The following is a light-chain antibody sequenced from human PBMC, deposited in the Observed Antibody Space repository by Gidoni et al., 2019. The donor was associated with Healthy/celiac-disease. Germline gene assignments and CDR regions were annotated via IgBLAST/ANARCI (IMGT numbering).Light chain of an antibody. CDR2: GAS. CDR3: QQYNNWPPGX. V-gene: IGKV3-15*01. CDR1: QSVSSN. Sequence: EIVMTPSPATLSVSPGERATLSCRASQSVSSNLAWYQQKPGQAPRLLIYGASTRATGIPARFSGSGSGTEFTLTISSLQSEDFAVYYCQQYNNWPPGXFXGGTKVEIK. J-gene: IGKJ4*01.